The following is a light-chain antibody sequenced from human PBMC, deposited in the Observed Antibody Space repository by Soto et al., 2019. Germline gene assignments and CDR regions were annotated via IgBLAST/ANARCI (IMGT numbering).Light chain of an antibody. V-gene: IGKV1-39*01. CDR2: AAS. J-gene: IGKJ3*01. Sequence: DIQMTQSPSSLSASVGDRVTITCRASQSISNYLNWYQQKPGKAPKLLIYAASRLPSGGPPRFSGSKSGTDFTLTISSLQPEDFATYYCQQSYTTPFTFGPGTKVDIE. CDR3: QQSYTTPFT. CDR1: QSISNY.